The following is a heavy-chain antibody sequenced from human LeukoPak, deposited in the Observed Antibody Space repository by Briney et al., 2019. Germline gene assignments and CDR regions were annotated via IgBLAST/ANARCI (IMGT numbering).Heavy chain of an antibody. V-gene: IGHV1-2*02. Sequence: EASVKVSCKASGGTFSNYAISWVRQAPGQGLEWMGWISPSSGGTKYAQKFQGRVTMTRDTSISTAYMELSRLTSDDTAVYYCARGDYRYSDSSGDWFDPWGQGTLVTVSS. CDR2: ISPSSGGT. CDR3: ARGDYRYSDSSGDWFDP. CDR1: GGTFSNYA. D-gene: IGHD6-6*01. J-gene: IGHJ5*02.